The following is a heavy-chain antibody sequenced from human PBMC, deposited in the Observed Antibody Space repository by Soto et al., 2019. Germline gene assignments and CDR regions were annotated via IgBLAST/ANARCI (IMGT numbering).Heavy chain of an antibody. V-gene: IGHV1-18*01. J-gene: IGHJ4*02. CDR2: ISAYNGNT. CDR3: VRVVAIPGYPDN. D-gene: IGHD5-12*01. Sequence: ASVKVSCKASGYTFTSYGISWVRQAPGQGLEWMGWISAYNGNTNYAQKLQGRVTMTTDTSTSTAYMELRSLRSDDTAIYYCVRVVAIPGYPDNWGQGTLVTSPQ. CDR1: GYTFTSYG.